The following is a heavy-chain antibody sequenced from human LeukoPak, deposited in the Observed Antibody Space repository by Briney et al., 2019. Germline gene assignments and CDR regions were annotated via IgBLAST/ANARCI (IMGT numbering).Heavy chain of an antibody. Sequence: GGSLRLSCAASGFTFSSYAMSWVRQAPGKGLEWVSAISGSGGSTYYADSVKGRFTISRDNSKNTLYLQMNSLRAEDTAVYYCAKDLSSSWYYYYYYGMDVWGQGTTVTVSS. J-gene: IGHJ6*02. CDR2: ISGSGGST. CDR1: GFTFSSYA. V-gene: IGHV3-23*01. D-gene: IGHD6-13*01. CDR3: AKDLSSSWYYYYYYGMDV.